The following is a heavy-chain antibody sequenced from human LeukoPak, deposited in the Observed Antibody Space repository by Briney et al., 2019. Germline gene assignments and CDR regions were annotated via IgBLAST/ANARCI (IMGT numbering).Heavy chain of an antibody. CDR2: ISGSGGST. CDR3: ANPYYYGSGGPRPYYYCGMDV. V-gene: IGHV3-23*01. D-gene: IGHD3-10*01. CDR1: GFTFSSYA. Sequence: GGSLRLSCAASGFTFSSYAMSWVRQAPGKGLEWVSAISGSGGSTYYADSVKGRFTISRDNSKNTLYLQMNSLRAEDTAVYYCANPYYYGSGGPRPYYYCGMDVWGQGTTVTVSS. J-gene: IGHJ6*02.